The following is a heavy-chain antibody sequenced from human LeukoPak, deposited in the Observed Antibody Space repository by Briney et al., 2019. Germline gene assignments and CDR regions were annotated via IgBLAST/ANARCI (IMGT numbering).Heavy chain of an antibody. D-gene: IGHD6-19*01. CDR1: GGSISSSNW. J-gene: IGHJ4*02. V-gene: IGHV4-4*02. Sequence: PSGTLSLTCAVSGGSISSSNWWSWVRQPPGKGLEWMGGIYHSGNTYYNPSLKSRVTISVDTSKNQFSLRLSSVTAADTAVYYCARAVVSSGWCFDYWGQGTLVTVSS. CDR3: ARAVVSSGWCFDY. CDR2: IYHSGNT.